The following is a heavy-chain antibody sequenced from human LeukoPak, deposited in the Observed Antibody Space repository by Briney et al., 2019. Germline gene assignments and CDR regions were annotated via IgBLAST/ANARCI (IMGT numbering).Heavy chain of an antibody. CDR3: ARDMRYDGNSFDGFDI. J-gene: IGHJ3*02. V-gene: IGHV3-20*04. CDR1: GFTFDDYG. D-gene: IGHD4-23*01. CDR2: TNWNGGSI. Sequence: GGSLRLSCAASGFTFDDYGMSWVRQAPGKGLEWVSGTNWNGGSIGYADSVKGRFSISRDNAENSLYLQMNSLRAEDTALYFCARDMRYDGNSFDGFDIWGQGTMVTVSS.